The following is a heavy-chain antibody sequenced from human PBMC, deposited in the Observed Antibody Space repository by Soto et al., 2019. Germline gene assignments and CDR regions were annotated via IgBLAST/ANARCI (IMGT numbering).Heavy chain of an antibody. J-gene: IGHJ4*02. CDR3: ARHIGQQLVIDY. V-gene: IGHV4-59*08. D-gene: IGHD6-13*01. CDR2: IYYSGNT. Sequence: SETLSLTCTVSGGSISSYYWSWFRQPPGKGLEWIGYIYYSGNTNYNPSLKSRVTISVDTSKNQLSLKLSSVTAADTAVYYCARHIGQQLVIDYWGQGTLVPVS. CDR1: GGSISSYY.